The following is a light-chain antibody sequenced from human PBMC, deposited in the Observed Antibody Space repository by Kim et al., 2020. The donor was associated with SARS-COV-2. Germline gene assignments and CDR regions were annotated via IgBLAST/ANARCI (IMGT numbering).Light chain of an antibody. CDR3: QQSYGSSYT. J-gene: IGKJ2*01. Sequence: SAYIGDRVTIPCRASKSVNTDLNWYQQRPGKAPKLLIYGASTLQNEVPSRFSGTGSGTDFTLTISSLQVEDFATYYCQQSYGSSYTFGQGTKLEI. CDR2: GAS. CDR1: KSVNTD. V-gene: IGKV1-39*01.